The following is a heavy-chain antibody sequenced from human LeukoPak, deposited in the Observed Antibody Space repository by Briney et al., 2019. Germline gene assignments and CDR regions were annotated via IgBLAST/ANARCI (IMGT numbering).Heavy chain of an antibody. Sequence: SGPTLVKPTQTLTLTCTFSGFSLTTTGVGVGWIRQPPGKALEWLALIYWNDDKRYSPSLKSRLTITKDTSKNQVVLTMTNMDPVDTATYYCAHRQRQLGLYCFAYWGQGTLVTVSS. CDR1: GFSLTTTGVG. J-gene: IGHJ4*02. CDR2: IYWNDDK. D-gene: IGHD6-25*01. CDR3: AHRQRQLGLYCFAY. V-gene: IGHV2-5*01.